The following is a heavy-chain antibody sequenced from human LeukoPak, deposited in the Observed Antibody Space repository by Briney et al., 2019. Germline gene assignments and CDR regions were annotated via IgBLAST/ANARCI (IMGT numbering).Heavy chain of an antibody. CDR1: GFTFDDYA. CDR3: AKDMPPGVAAAGIPWFDP. V-gene: IGHV3-9*01. J-gene: IGHJ5*02. Sequence: QSGGSLRLSCAASGFTFDDYAMHWVRQAPGKGLEWVSGISWNSGSLGYADSVKGRFTISRDNAKNSLYLQMNSLRAEDTALYYCAKDMPPGVAAAGIPWFDPWGQGTLVTVSS. CDR2: ISWNSGSL. D-gene: IGHD6-13*01.